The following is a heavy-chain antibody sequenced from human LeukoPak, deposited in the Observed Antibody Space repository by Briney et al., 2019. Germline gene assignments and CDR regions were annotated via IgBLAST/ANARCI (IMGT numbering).Heavy chain of an antibody. Sequence: ASVKVSCKASGYTFTSYDINWVRQATGQGLEWMGWMNPNSGNTGYAQKFQGRVTMTRNTSISTAYMELSSLRPEDTAVYYCARVPVVLWSGSDAAFDIWGQGTMVTVSS. CDR2: MNPNSGNT. J-gene: IGHJ3*02. D-gene: IGHD3-3*01. CDR1: GYTFTSYD. CDR3: ARVPVVLWSGSDAAFDI. V-gene: IGHV1-8*01.